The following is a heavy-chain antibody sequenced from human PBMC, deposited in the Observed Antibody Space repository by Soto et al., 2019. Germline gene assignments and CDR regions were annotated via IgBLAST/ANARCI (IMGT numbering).Heavy chain of an antibody. D-gene: IGHD1-26*01. CDR1: GGSITSSSYY. V-gene: IGHV4-39*01. CDR2: IYYSGST. CDR3: ATQEVGGSYVYTFDP. Sequence: SETLSLTCTVSGGSITSSSYYWGWIRQPPGKGLEWIGSIYYSGSTYYNPSLKSRVTISVDTSKNQFSLKLSSVTAADTAVYYCATQEVGGSYVYTFDPWGQGTLVSVSS. J-gene: IGHJ5*02.